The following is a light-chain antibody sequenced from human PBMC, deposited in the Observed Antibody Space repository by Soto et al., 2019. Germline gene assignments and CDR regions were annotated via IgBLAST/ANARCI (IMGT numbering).Light chain of an antibody. CDR2: DVT. Sequence: QSALTQPASVSGSPGQSITISCTGTSSDVGGYNYVSWYQHQPGKAPKLIIYDVTKRPSGVSNRFSGSKSGNTASLTISGIQAEDEGDYYCGSITRSSTSVFGTGTKVTVL. CDR1: SSDVGGYNY. V-gene: IGLV2-14*01. J-gene: IGLJ1*01. CDR3: GSITRSSTSV.